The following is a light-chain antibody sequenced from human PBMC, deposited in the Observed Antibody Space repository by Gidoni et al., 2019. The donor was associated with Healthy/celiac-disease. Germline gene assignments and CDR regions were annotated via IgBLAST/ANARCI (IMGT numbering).Light chain of an antibody. CDR2: DVS. J-gene: IGLJ1*01. CDR1: SSDVGGYNY. CDR3: SSYTSSSTYV. V-gene: IGLV2-14*03. Sequence: QSALTQPASVSGSPGQSITISCTGTSSDVGGYNYVSWYQQHPGKAPKLMINDVSNRPSGVSNRFSGSKSGNTAPLTISGLQAEDEADYYCSSYTSSSTYVFGTGTKVTVL.